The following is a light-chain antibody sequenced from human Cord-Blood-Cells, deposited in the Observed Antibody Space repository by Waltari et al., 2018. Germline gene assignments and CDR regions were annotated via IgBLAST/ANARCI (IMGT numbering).Light chain of an antibody. CDR2: TAS. V-gene: IGKV1-39*01. CDR3: QQSYSAPLT. J-gene: IGKJ3*01. CDR1: QSTSSY. Sequence: DIEITQTPSSLSACVGDRVTITCRASQSTSSYLNWYQQKPGKAPQLLCYTASRLQSVVPSRCSGSVSGTDFTLTISSLQPEDFATYSCQQSYSAPLTFGPGTKVDIK.